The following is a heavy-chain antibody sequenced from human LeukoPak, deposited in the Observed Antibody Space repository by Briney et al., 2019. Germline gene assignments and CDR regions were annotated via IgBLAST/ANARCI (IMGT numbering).Heavy chain of an antibody. V-gene: IGHV4-38-2*02. CDR3: ASGVSNYFFDY. CDR2: IYHSGST. J-gene: IGHJ4*02. D-gene: IGHD4-11*01. Sequence: SETLSLTCTVSGYSISSGYYWGWIRQPPGKGLEWIGSIYHSGSTYYNPSLKSRVTISVDTSKNQFSLKLSSVTAADTAVYYCASGVSNYFFDYWGQGTLVTVSS. CDR1: GYSISSGYY.